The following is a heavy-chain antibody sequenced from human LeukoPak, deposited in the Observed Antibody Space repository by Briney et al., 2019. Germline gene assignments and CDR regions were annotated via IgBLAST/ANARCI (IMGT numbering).Heavy chain of an antibody. V-gene: IGHV4-39*01. CDR3: ARLPIVVVPAHFDY. Sequence: PSETLSLTCTVSGGSISSSGYYWGWIRQPPGKGLEWIGSIYYSGSTYYNPSLKSRVTISVDTSKNQFSLKLSSVTAADTAVYYCARLPIVVVPAHFDYWGQGTLVTVSS. J-gene: IGHJ4*02. CDR1: GGSISSSGYY. D-gene: IGHD2-2*01. CDR2: IYYSGST.